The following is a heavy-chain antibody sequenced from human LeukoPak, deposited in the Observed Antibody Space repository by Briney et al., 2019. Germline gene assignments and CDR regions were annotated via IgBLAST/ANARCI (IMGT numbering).Heavy chain of an antibody. J-gene: IGHJ3*01. CDR3: ARDFGPRLYAFDV. V-gene: IGHV3-21*05. Sequence: GGSLRLSCAASGFTFSSYSMNWVRQAPGKGLEGLSYISVSSRNVIDYADSVKGRFTISRDDAKNSLYLQMNSQRAEDTAVYFCARDFGPRLYAFDVWGQGTMITVSS. D-gene: IGHD3-16*01. CDR2: ISVSSRNVI. CDR1: GFTFSSYS.